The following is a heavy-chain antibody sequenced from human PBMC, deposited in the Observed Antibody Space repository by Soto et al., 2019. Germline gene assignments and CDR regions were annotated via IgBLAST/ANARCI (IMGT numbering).Heavy chain of an antibody. V-gene: IGHV4-39*01. Sequence: QLQLQESGPGLVKPSETLSLTCTVSRGSIQSSTYYWGWIRQPPGKGLEWIGTVYYNGSPYFNPSLKSRLTLSADPSQNQCSLRLASVTAADTAVYYCARQTYLTYFEIWGQGTMVTVSS. J-gene: IGHJ3*02. CDR3: ARQTYLTYFEI. CDR1: RGSIQSSTYY. D-gene: IGHD3-16*01. CDR2: VYYNGSP.